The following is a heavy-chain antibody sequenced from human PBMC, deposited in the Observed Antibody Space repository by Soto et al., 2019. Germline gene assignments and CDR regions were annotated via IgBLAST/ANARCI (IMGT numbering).Heavy chain of an antibody. D-gene: IGHD2-8*01. V-gene: IGHV1-3*01. CDR1: GYTFTSYA. Sequence: VASVKVSCKASGYTFTSYAMHWVRQAPGQRLEWMGWINAGNGNTKYSQKFQGRVTITRDTSASTAYMELSSLRSEDTAVYYCARDLMVTYYYYYMDVWGKGTTVTVSS. CDR3: ARDLMVTYYYYYMDV. CDR2: INAGNGNT. J-gene: IGHJ6*03.